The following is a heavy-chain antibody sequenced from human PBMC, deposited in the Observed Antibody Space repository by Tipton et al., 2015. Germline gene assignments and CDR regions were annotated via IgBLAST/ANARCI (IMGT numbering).Heavy chain of an antibody. CDR1: GDSVGSGHYY. CDR2: VFFTGST. D-gene: IGHD3-10*01. V-gene: IGHV4-61*01. Sequence: LRLSCTVSGDSVGSGHYYWTWIRQPPGKGLEWIGYVFFTGSTNYNRSLKSRVTISLDSSNYQFSLRMNSVTAADMAVYFCARGQDERTLGEYFSHWGQGSLVTVSS. J-gene: IGHJ1*01. CDR3: ARGQDERTLGEYFSH.